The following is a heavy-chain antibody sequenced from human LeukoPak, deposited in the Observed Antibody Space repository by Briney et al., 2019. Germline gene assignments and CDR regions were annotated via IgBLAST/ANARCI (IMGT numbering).Heavy chain of an antibody. CDR1: GFTFSSYG. V-gene: IGHV3-30*02. J-gene: IGHJ4*02. Sequence: GFLRLSCAASGFTFSSYGMHWVRQAPGKGLEWVAFIRYDGSNKYYADSVKGRFTISRDNSKNTLYLQMNSLRAEDTAVYYCAKIELRYFDWLLGSWGQGTLVTVSS. D-gene: IGHD3-9*01. CDR2: IRYDGSNK. CDR3: AKIELRYFDWLLGS.